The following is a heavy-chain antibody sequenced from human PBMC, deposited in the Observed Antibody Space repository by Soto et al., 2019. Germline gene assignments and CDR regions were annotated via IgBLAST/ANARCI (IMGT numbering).Heavy chain of an antibody. CDR3: AKGQYSGVAGGLDY. V-gene: IGHV3-23*01. CDR2: ISGSGGST. J-gene: IGHJ4*02. CDR1: GLTFKSYA. D-gene: IGHD1-26*01. Sequence: GGSLRLSCAASGLTFKSYAMSRVRQAPGKGLEWVSGISGSGGSTDYADSVKGRFTISRDNSKNTLYLQMNSLRVEDTALYYCAKGQYSGVAGGLDYWGQGTLVTVSS.